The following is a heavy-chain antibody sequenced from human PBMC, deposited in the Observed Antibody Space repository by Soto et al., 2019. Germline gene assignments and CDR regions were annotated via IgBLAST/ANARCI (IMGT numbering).Heavy chain of an antibody. V-gene: IGHV3-30*18. Sequence: PGGSLRLSCAASRFTFSSYGMHWVRQAPGKGLEWVAVISYDGSNKYYADSVKGRFTISRDNSKNTLYLQMNSLRAEDTAVYYCAKDRLSSGWSDYWGQGTLVTVSS. J-gene: IGHJ4*02. CDR1: RFTFSSYG. CDR3: AKDRLSSGWSDY. CDR2: ISYDGSNK. D-gene: IGHD6-19*01.